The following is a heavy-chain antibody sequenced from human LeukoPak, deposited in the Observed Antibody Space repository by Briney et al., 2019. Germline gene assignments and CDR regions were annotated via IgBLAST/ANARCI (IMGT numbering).Heavy chain of an antibody. CDR3: AQKGAD. Sequence: ASVTVSCKASGCTFSHYAISWVRQAPGQGLEWMGGIIPIFGSANYLQKFQGRVTINPDESTSKAYMELSSLRSEDKAVYYCAQKGADWGQGTLVTVSS. CDR2: IIPIFGSA. CDR1: GCTFSHYA. V-gene: IGHV1-69*01. J-gene: IGHJ4*02. D-gene: IGHD1-26*01.